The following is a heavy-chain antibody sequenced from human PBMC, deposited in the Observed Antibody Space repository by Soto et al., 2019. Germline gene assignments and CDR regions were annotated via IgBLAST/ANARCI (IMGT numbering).Heavy chain of an antibody. D-gene: IGHD3-9*01. CDR2: ISGSGGAT. CDR1: GLTFTDYA. V-gene: IGHV3-23*01. J-gene: IGHJ6*02. CDR3: AKLIYDIYYYPMDV. Sequence: GALRLSCAASGLTFTDYAMSWVRQAPGKGLEWVSAISGSGGATYYVDSVKGRFAISRDNSRNTLFLQMNSLRADDTAVYYCAKLIYDIYYYPMDVWGQGTTVTVS.